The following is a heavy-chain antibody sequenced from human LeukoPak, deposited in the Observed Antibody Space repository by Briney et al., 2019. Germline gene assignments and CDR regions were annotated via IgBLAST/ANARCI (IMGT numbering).Heavy chain of an antibody. V-gene: IGHV3-30-3*01. CDR2: ISYDGSNK. J-gene: IGHJ4*02. Sequence: AGSLRLSCAASGFTFSSYAMHWVRQAPGKGLEWVAVISYDGSNKYYADSVKGRFTISRDNSKNTLYLQMNSLRAEDTAVYYCARSIAAARYYFDYWGQGTLVTVSS. CDR1: GFTFSSYA. CDR3: ARSIAAARYYFDY. D-gene: IGHD6-13*01.